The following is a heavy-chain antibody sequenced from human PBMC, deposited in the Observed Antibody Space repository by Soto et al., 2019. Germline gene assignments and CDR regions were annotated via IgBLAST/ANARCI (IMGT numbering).Heavy chain of an antibody. CDR3: ARGPISLWFGELNWFDP. Sequence: TLSLTCTVSGGSISSYYWSWIRQPPGKGLEWIGYIYYSGSTNYNPSLKSRVTISVDTSKNQFSLKLSSVTAADTAVYYCARGPISLWFGELNWFDPWGQGTLVTVSS. CDR2: IYYSGST. D-gene: IGHD3-10*01. CDR1: GGSISSYY. J-gene: IGHJ5*02. V-gene: IGHV4-59*01.